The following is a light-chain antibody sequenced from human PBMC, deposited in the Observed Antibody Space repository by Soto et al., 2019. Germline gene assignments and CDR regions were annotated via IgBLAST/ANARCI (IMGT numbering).Light chain of an antibody. CDR1: SSDVGAYTY. CDR3: SSYAGSNNYV. Sequence: QSALTQPPSASGSPGQSVTISCTGTSSDVGAYTYVSWYQQHPGKAPKLMIYWVTERPSGVPDRFSGSKSGNTASLTVSGLQTEDEAYYYCSSYAGSNNYVFGTGTKLTVL. CDR2: WVT. J-gene: IGLJ1*01. V-gene: IGLV2-8*01.